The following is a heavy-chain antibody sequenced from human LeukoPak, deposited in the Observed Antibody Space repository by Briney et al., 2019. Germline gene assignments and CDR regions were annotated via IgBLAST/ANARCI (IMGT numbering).Heavy chain of an antibody. V-gene: IGHV3-23*01. Sequence: GGSLRLSFAASGFTFSSYAMSWVRQAPGKGLEWVSAISGSGGSTNYADSVKGRFTISRDNSKNMLYLQMNSLRAEDTAEYYCAKELRDWNYGVFDYWGQGTQVTVSS. CDR2: ISGSGGST. D-gene: IGHD1-7*01. J-gene: IGHJ4*02. CDR3: AKELRDWNYGVFDY. CDR1: GFTFSSYA.